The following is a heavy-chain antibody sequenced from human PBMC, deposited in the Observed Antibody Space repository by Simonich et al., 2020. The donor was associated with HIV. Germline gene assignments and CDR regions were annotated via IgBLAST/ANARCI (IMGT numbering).Heavy chain of an antibody. CDR2: ISSRKNYI. CDR1: GFIFSSYS. V-gene: IGHV3-21*01. CDR3: ARGRYYYDSIGSRRNHHYYYMDV. D-gene: IGHD3-22*01. J-gene: IGHJ6*03. Sequence: GGGLVKPGGSLRLSCAASGFIFSSYSMKWVRQAPGKGLVWVSFISSRKNYIYYADSVKGRFTISRDNAKDSLYLQMNSLRAEDTAVYYCARGRYYYDSIGSRRNHHYYYMDVWGKGTTVTVSS.